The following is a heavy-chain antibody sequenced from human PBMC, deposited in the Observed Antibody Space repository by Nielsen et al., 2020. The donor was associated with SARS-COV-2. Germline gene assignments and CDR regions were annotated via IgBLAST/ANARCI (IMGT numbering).Heavy chain of an antibody. Sequence: GSLRLSYTVSGGSISSYYWSWIRQPPGKGLEWIGYIYHSGSTNYNPSLKSRVTISVDTSKNQFSLKLSSVTAADTAVYYCARGVTTVTMRFDYWGQGTLVTVSS. CDR3: ARGVTTVTMRFDY. CDR1: GGSISSYY. CDR2: IYHSGST. V-gene: IGHV4-59*01. D-gene: IGHD4-17*01. J-gene: IGHJ4*02.